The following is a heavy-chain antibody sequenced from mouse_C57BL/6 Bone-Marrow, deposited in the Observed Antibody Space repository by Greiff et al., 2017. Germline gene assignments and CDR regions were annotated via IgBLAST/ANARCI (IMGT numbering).Heavy chain of an antibody. Sequence: VKLLESGAELARPGASVKLSCKASGYTFTSYGISWVKQRTGQGLEWIGEIYPRSGNTYYNEKFKGKATLTADKSSSTAYMELRSLTSEDSAVYFCARSGDWAWFAYWGQGTLVTVSA. CDR3: ARSGDWAWFAY. CDR1: GYTFTSYG. V-gene: IGHV1-81*01. CDR2: IYPRSGNT. J-gene: IGHJ3*01. D-gene: IGHD4-1*01.